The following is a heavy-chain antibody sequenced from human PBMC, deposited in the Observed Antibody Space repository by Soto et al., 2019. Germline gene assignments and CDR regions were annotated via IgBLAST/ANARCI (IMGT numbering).Heavy chain of an antibody. J-gene: IGHJ4*02. Sequence: GGSLRLSCTASGFTFGDYAMSWFRQAPGKGLEWVGFIRSKAYGGTTEYAASVKGRFTISRDDSKSIAYLQMNSLKTEDTAVYYCTRSRGYCSGGSCRRIFDYWGQGTLVTVSS. CDR1: GFTFGDYA. CDR2: IRSKAYGGTT. V-gene: IGHV3-49*03. CDR3: TRSRGYCSGGSCRRIFDY. D-gene: IGHD2-15*01.